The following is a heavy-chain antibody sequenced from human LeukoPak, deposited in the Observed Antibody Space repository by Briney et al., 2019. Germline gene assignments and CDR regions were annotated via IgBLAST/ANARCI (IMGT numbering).Heavy chain of an antibody. D-gene: IGHD2-15*01. J-gene: IGHJ6*02. CDR1: GGSFSGYY. Sequence: SETLSLTCAVYGGSFSGYYWSWIRQPPGKGLEWIGEINHSGSTNYNPSLKSRVTISVDTSKNQFSLKLSSVTAADTAVYYCAREVVRCSGGSCYAYYYYYYGMDVWGQGTTVTVSS. CDR2: INHSGST. V-gene: IGHV4-34*01. CDR3: AREVVRCSGGSCYAYYYYYYGMDV.